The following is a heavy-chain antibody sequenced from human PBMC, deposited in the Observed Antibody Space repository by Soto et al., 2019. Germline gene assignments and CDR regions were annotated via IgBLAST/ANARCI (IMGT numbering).Heavy chain of an antibody. CDR3: AREVDYGENWFDP. D-gene: IGHD4-17*01. V-gene: IGHV4-61*01. CDR1: GGSVSSGSYY. CDR2: IYYSGST. J-gene: IGHJ5*02. Sequence: QVQLQEWGPGLVKPSEILSLTCTVSGGSVSSGSYYWSWIRQPPGKGLEWIGYIYYSGSTKYNPSLKSRVTISVDTSKNQFSLKLSSVTAADTAVYYCAREVDYGENWFDPWGQGTLVTVSS.